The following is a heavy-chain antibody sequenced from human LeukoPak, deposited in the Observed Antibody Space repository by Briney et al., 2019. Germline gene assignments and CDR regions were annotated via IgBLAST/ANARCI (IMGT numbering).Heavy chain of an antibody. CDR2: INHSGST. CDR1: GGSFSGYY. D-gene: IGHD4-17*01. J-gene: IGHJ6*04. CDR3: ARGPTVTRGTYYYGMDV. V-gene: IGHV4-34*01. Sequence: PSETLSLTCAVYGGSFSGYYWSWIRQPPGKGLEWIGEINHSGSTNYNPSLKSRVTISVDTSKNQFSLKLSSVTAADTAVYYCARGPTVTRGTYYYGMDVWGKGTTVTVSS.